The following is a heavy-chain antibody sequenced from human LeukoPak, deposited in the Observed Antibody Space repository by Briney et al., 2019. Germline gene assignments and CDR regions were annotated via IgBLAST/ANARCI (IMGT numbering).Heavy chain of an antibody. J-gene: IGHJ4*02. CDR2: ISSNGGST. Sequence: GGSLRLSCAASGFTFSSYAMHWVRQAPGKGLEYVSAISSNGGSTYYANSVKGRFTISRDNSKNTLYLQMGSLRAEDMAVYYCARGVGPPDYWGQGTLVTVSS. V-gene: IGHV3-64*01. D-gene: IGHD3-16*01. CDR3: ARGVGPPDY. CDR1: GFTFSSYA.